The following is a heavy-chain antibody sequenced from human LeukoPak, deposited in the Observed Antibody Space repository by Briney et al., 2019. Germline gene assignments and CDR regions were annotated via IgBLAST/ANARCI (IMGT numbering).Heavy chain of an antibody. CDR2: IIPIFGTA. Sequence: SVKVSCKASGGTFSSYAISWVRQAPGQGLEWMGGIIPIFGTANYAQKFQGRVTITADESTSTAYMELSSLRSDDTALYYCASGSSLDGSSGWPTHYYWGQGVLVTVSS. V-gene: IGHV1-69*13. CDR3: ASGSSLDGSSGWPTHYY. J-gene: IGHJ4*02. CDR1: GGTFSSYA. D-gene: IGHD6-19*01.